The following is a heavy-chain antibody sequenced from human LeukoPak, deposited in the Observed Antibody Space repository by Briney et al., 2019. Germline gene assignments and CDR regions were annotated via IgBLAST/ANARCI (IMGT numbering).Heavy chain of an antibody. J-gene: IGHJ4*02. Sequence: GASVKVSCKASGYTFTTYYVHWVRQAPGQGLEWMGIINPSGGSTTYAQKFRGRLTMTRDMSTSTVYMELSSLRSEDTAVYYCARGSRPVYNLLTGKRYFDYWDQGTLLTVSS. V-gene: IGHV1-46*01. D-gene: IGHD3-9*01. CDR1: GYTFTTYY. CDR3: ARGSRPVYNLLTGKRYFDY. CDR2: INPSGGST.